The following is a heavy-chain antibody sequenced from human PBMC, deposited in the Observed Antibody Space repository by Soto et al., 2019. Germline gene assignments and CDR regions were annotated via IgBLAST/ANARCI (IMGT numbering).Heavy chain of an antibody. CDR3: ASDQRDLRQGYSDY. CDR2: IGDSSTYI. D-gene: IGHD4-4*01. Sequence: EVQLVESGGGLVKPGGSLRLSCSASGFSFSSHSLNWVRQAPGKGLEWVSSIGDSSTYIYYADSVTGRFTISRDNVRNSLFLQMTSLRAEDTAVYYCASDQRDLRQGYSDYWGQGTLVTVSS. V-gene: IGHV3-21*01. CDR1: GFSFSSHS. J-gene: IGHJ4*02.